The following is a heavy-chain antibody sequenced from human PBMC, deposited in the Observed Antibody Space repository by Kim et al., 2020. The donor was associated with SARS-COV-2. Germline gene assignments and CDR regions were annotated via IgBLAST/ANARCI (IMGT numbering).Heavy chain of an antibody. CDR1: GFTFGDYA. CDR2: IRSKAYGGTT. CDR3: TRDVYSSGWYWGHY. D-gene: IGHD6-19*01. J-gene: IGHJ4*02. V-gene: IGHV3-49*03. Sequence: GGSLRLSCTASGFTFGDYAMSWFRQAPGKGLEWVGLIRSKAYGGTTEYAASVNGRFTISRDDSKSIAYLQMNSLKTEDTAVYYCTRDVYSSGWYWGHYWGQGTLVTVSS.